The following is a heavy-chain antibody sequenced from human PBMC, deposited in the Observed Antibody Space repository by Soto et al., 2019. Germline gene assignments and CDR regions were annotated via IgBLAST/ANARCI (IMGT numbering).Heavy chain of an antibody. D-gene: IGHD1-26*01. V-gene: IGHV1-18*01. CDR2: ISAYNGNT. CDR1: GYTFTSYG. J-gene: IGHJ4*02. CDR3: ARDEVGATEFDY. Sequence: QVQLVQSGAEVKKPGASVKVSCKASGYTFTSYGISWVRQAPGQGLEWMGWISAYNGNTNYAQKLQGRVTMTADTYTSPAYMELRSLRSDDTAVYSCARDEVGATEFDYWGQGTLVTVSS.